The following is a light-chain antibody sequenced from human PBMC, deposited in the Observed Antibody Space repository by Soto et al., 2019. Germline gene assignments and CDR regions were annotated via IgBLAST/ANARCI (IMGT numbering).Light chain of an antibody. CDR3: HQYNRAPLT. Sequence: EIVLTQSPVTLSLSPGERATLSCRASESITYLTWYQHKPGQAPRLLIYDISSRAAGIPDRFSGSGSGTDFTLTISRPEPEDLAVYYCHQYNRAPLTFGQGTKVEI. J-gene: IGKJ1*01. CDR1: ESITY. V-gene: IGKV3-20*01. CDR2: DIS.